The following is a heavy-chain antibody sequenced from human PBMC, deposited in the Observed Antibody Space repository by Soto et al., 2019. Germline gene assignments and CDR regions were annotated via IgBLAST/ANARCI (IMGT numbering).Heavy chain of an antibody. V-gene: IGHV3-23*01. CDR3: AKARCGATCYYRMDV. Sequence: EVQLLESGGGLVQPGGSLRLSCTASGFTFSNSAMNWVRLAPRKGLEWVSAISGFGDDTYYADSVKGRFTISRDNSKNTLYLQLSTLRAEDSAIYYCAKARCGATCYYRMDVWGKGTTVTVSS. CDR1: GFTFSNSA. D-gene: IGHD2-21*01. CDR2: ISGFGDDT. J-gene: IGHJ6*04.